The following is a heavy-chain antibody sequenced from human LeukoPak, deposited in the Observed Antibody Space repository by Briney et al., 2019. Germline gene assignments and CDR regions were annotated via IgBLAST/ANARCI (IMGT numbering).Heavy chain of an antibody. Sequence: GGSLRLSCAASGFIFSSYAMSWVRQAPGKGLEWVSAISAGSSTYYADSVKGRFTISRDNSKNTLYLQMNSLGAEDTAVYYCAKGGSTSPNGINDYWGQGTLVTVSS. CDR2: ISAGSST. J-gene: IGHJ4*02. V-gene: IGHV3-23*01. CDR1: GFIFSSYA. CDR3: AKGGSTSPNGINDY. D-gene: IGHD2-2*01.